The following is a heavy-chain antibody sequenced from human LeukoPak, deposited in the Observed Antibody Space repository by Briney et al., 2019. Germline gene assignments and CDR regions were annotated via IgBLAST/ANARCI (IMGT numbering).Heavy chain of an antibody. CDR1: GYTFTSYG. D-gene: IGHD1-26*01. CDR2: ISAYNGNT. CDR3: ARDSPVGIVGALNDY. Sequence: ASVKVSCKASGYTFTSYGISWVRQAPGQGLEWMGWISAYNGNTNYAQKLQGRVTMTTDTSTSTAYMELRSLRSDDTAVYYCARDSPVGIVGALNDYWGRGTLVTVPS. V-gene: IGHV1-18*01. J-gene: IGHJ4*02.